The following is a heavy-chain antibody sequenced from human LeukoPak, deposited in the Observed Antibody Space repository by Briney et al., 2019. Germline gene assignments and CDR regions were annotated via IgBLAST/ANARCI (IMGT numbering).Heavy chain of an antibody. D-gene: IGHD6-19*01. CDR3: ASYGYSSGWYDSFDY. V-gene: IGHV4-61*02. CDR1: GGSISSGRYY. J-gene: IGHJ4*02. Sequence: SETLSLTCTVSGGSISSGRYYWSWIRQPAGKGLEWIGRIYTSGSTNYNPSLKSRVTISVDTSKNQFSLKLSSVTAADTAVYYCASYGYSSGWYDSFDYWGQGTLVTVSS. CDR2: IYTSGST.